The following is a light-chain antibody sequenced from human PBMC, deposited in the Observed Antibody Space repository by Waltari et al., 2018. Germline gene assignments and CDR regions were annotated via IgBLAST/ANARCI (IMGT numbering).Light chain of an antibody. Sequence: EIVLPQSPGPLFLSPGERAPLPCRASQSVSRALAWYQQKPGQAPRLLIYAASTRATGVPDRFSGSGSGTDFSLTISRLDPEDFAVYYCQHYVNLPVTFGQGTKVEI. V-gene: IGKV3-20*01. CDR3: QHYVNLPVT. J-gene: IGKJ1*01. CDR1: QSVSRA. CDR2: AAS.